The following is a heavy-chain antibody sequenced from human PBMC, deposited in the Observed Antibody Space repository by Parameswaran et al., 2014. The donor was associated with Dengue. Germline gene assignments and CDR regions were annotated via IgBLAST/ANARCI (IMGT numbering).Heavy chain of an antibody. V-gene: IGHV1-18*01. CDR2: ISAYNGNT. CDR3: ARDHPRAGYSSGWYPFGFDY. Sequence: WVRQAPGQGLEWMGWISAYNGNTNYAQKLQGRVTMTTDTSTSTAYMELRSLRSDDTAVYYCARDHPRAGYSSGWYPFGFDYWGQGTLVTVSS. D-gene: IGHD6-19*01. J-gene: IGHJ4*02.